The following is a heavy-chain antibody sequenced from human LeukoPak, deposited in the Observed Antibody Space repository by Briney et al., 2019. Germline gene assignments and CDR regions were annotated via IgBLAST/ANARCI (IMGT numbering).Heavy chain of an antibody. Sequence: ASVKVSCKASGYTFTGYYMHWVRQAPGQGLEWMGWINPNSGGTNYAQKFQGRVTMTRDTSISTAYMELSRLRSDDTAVYYCARDRENYYDFWSGDYYYMDVWGKGTTVTVSS. CDR2: INPNSGGT. V-gene: IGHV1-2*02. D-gene: IGHD3-3*01. CDR3: ARDRENYYDFWSGDYYYMDV. CDR1: GYTFTGYY. J-gene: IGHJ6*03.